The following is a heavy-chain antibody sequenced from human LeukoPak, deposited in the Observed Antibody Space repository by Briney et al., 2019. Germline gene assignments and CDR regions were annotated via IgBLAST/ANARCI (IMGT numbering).Heavy chain of an antibody. J-gene: IGHJ4*02. CDR3: ASSGVRNYGGRPAFDY. CDR2: INPNSGGT. Sequence: GASVKVSCKASGYTFTGYYMHWVRQAPGQGLEWMGWINPNSGGTNYAQKFQGRVTMTRDTSISTAYMELSRLRSDDTAVYYCASSGVRNYGGRPAFDYWGQGTLVTVSS. V-gene: IGHV1-2*02. CDR1: GYTFTGYY. D-gene: IGHD4-23*01.